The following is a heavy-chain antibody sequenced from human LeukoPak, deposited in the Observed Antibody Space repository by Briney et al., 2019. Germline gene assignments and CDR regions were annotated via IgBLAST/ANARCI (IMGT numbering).Heavy chain of an antibody. CDR2: ISSSSGYI. CDR3: ASRDSSSPRPMDV. V-gene: IGHV3-21*01. D-gene: IGHD6-13*01. CDR1: GFTFSSYS. J-gene: IGHJ6*02. Sequence: GGSLRLSCAASGFTFSSYSMNWVRQAPGKGLEWVSSISSSSGYIYYADSVKGRFTISRDNAKNSLYLQMNSLRAEDTAVYYCASRDSSSPRPMDVWGQGTTVTVSS.